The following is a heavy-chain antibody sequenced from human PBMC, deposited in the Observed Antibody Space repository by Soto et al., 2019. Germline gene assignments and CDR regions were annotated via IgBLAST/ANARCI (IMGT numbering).Heavy chain of an antibody. CDR3: ASHFTGRLGLGTSPPGGDNYGWDG. CDR2: IIPILDIP. CDR1: GGTFSRYT. Sequence: QVQLVQSGAEVKKPGSSVKVSCKASGGTFSRYTFTWVRQAPGQGLEWMGRIIPILDIPNYAQNFQGRVTITAEKTPSTAYMGLSRLRPGDTGVYYWASHFTGRLGLGTSPPGGDNYGWDGWGQGTTVTVPS. J-gene: IGHJ6*02. D-gene: IGHD7-27*01. V-gene: IGHV1-69*02.